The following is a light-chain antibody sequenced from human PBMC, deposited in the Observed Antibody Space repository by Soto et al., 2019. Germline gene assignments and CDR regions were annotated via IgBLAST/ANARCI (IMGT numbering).Light chain of an antibody. V-gene: IGKV1-33*01. CDR2: DAS. Sequence: IQMTQSPSSLSASVGDRVTITCQASQDISDYLNWYQQKPGEAPNLLIYDASTLATGVPSRFRGSGSGTDFTVTISSLQPEDIGTYFCQQFDNLISFGGGTKVEIK. CDR1: QDISDY. J-gene: IGKJ4*01. CDR3: QQFDNLIS.